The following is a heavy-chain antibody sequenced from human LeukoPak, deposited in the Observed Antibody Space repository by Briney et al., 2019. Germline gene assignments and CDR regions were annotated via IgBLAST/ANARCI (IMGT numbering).Heavy chain of an antibody. D-gene: IGHD3-9*01. CDR3: ARTPWDILIGGEIP. CDR1: GGTFSSYA. Sequence: SVKVPCKASGGTFSSYAISWVRQAPGQGLEWMGGIIPIFGTANYAQKFQGRVTITADESTSTAYMELSSLRSEDTAVYYCARTPWDILIGGEIPWGQGTLVTVSS. J-gene: IGHJ4*02. CDR2: IIPIFGTA. V-gene: IGHV1-69*13.